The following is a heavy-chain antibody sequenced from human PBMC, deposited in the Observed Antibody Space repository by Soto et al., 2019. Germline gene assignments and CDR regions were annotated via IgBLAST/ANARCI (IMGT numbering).Heavy chain of an antibody. CDR1: GFSLSNARMG. Sequence: QVTLKESGPVLVKPTETLTLTCTVSGFSLSNARMGVSWIRQPPGKALEWLAHIFSNDEKSYSTSLKSRLTISKDTSKSQVVLTMTNMDPVDTATYYCVRIEGYDFWSGYPYYYGMDVWGQGTMVTVSS. CDR3: VRIEGYDFWSGYPYYYGMDV. J-gene: IGHJ6*02. CDR2: IFSNDEK. D-gene: IGHD3-3*01. V-gene: IGHV2-26*01.